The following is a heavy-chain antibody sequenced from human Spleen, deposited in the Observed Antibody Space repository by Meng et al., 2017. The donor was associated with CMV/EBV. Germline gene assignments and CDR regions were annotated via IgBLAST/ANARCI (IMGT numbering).Heavy chain of an antibody. CDR1: GGSINDYY. V-gene: IGHV4-59*01. Sequence: SETLSLTCTVSGGSINDYYWSWIRQPPGKRLEWIGYIYYSGTTNYNPSLKSRVIISVDTSKTQFSLKLRSVTAADTAVYYCAREYHLRGMDVWGQGTAVTVSS. CDR2: IYYSGTT. CDR3: AREYHLRGMDV. J-gene: IGHJ6*02.